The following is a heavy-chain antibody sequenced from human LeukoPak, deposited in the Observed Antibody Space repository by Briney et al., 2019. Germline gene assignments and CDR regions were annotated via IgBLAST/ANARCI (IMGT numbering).Heavy chain of an antibody. CDR1: GFTVSSNY. CDR2: IYSVGTT. CDR3: ATWQGAPRGFDY. V-gene: IGHV3-66*02. J-gene: IGHJ4*02. Sequence: GGSLRLSCAASGFTVSSNYMTWVRQAPGKGLEWVSVIYSVGTTCYADSVTGRFTISRDNSKNTLYLQMNSLRAEDTAMYYCATWQGAPRGFDYWGQGTLVTVSS. D-gene: IGHD3-10*01.